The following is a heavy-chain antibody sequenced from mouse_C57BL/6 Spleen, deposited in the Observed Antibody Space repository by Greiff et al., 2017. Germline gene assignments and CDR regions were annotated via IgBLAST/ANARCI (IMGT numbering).Heavy chain of an antibody. V-gene: IGHV1-85*01. D-gene: IGHD1-1*01. J-gene: IGHJ2*01. Sequence: VQLQQSGPELVKPGASVKLSCKASGYTFTSYDINWVKQRPGQGLEWIGWIYPRDGSTKYNEKFKGKATLTVDTSSSTAYMELHSLTSEDSAVYFCARSYGSSLYYFDYWGQGTTLTVSS. CDR1: GYTFTSYD. CDR2: IYPRDGST. CDR3: ARSYGSSLYYFDY.